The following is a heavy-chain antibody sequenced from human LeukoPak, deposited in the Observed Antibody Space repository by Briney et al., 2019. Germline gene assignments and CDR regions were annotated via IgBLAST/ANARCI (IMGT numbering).Heavy chain of an antibody. Sequence: SETLSLTCTVSGCSISSYYWSWIRQPPGKGLEWIGYIYYSGSTNYNPSLKKRVTITVDTTNNQFPLKLSSVLAADTAVYYCARGVKRTHYGDYVVGWFDPWGQGTLVTVSS. J-gene: IGHJ5*02. V-gene: IGHV4-59*01. D-gene: IGHD4-17*01. CDR1: GCSISSYY. CDR3: ARGVKRTHYGDYVVGWFDP. CDR2: IYYSGST.